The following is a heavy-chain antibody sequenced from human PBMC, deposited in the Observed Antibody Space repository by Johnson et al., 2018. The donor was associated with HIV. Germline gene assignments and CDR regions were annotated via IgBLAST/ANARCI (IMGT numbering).Heavy chain of an antibody. CDR1: GFTFSNFG. CDR2: ISFAGNNK. D-gene: IGHD3-22*01. J-gene: IGHJ3*02. V-gene: IGHV3-30*18. Sequence: QVQLVESGGGLVQPGGSLRLSCAASGFTFSNFGFHWVRQAPGKGLEWVAAISFAGNNKYYVDSVKGRFTISRENSKNMLYLQMDSLRGEDTAVYYCAKGMYYYDSSGYYLDAFDIWGQGTMVTVSS. CDR3: AKGMYYYDSSGYYLDAFDI.